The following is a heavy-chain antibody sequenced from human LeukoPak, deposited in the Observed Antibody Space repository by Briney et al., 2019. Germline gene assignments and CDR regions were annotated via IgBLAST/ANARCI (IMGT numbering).Heavy chain of an antibody. CDR3: AREAKDYHDSSGYYGREFDY. V-gene: IGHV3-48*03. CDR2: ISSSGSTI. D-gene: IGHD3-22*01. J-gene: IGHJ4*02. Sequence: GGSLRLSCAASGFTFSSYEMNWVRQAPGKGLEWVSYISSSGSTIYYADSVKGRFTISRDNAKNSLYLQMNSLRAEDTAVYYCAREAKDYHDSSGYYGREFDYWGQGTLVTVSS. CDR1: GFTFSSYE.